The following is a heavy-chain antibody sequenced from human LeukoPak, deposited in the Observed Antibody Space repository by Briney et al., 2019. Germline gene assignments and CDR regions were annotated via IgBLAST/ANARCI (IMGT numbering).Heavy chain of an antibody. V-gene: IGHV4-34*01. CDR2: INHSGST. J-gene: IGHJ4*02. D-gene: IGHD1-26*01. CDR1: GGSFSGYY. CDR3: ARELVGAPDY. Sequence: SETLSLTCAVYGGSFSGYYWSWIRQPPGKGLEWIGEINHSGSTNYNPSLKSRVTISVDTSKNQFSLKLSSVTAADTAVYYCARELVGAPDYWGQGTLVTVSS.